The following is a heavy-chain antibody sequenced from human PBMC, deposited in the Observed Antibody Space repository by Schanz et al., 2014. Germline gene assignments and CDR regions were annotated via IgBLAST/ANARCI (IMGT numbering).Heavy chain of an antibody. D-gene: IGHD3-10*01. CDR3: ALREKPYGPFAS. J-gene: IGHJ4*02. Sequence: QVQLQESGPGLVKPSQTLSLTCTVSGGSVSSGGDYWSWIRQHPGKGLEWIGFISYSGSTYYNPSLKSRVTISVDTSKSQFSLRMNSLTAADTAVYYCALREKPYGPFASWGQGALVTVSS. CDR1: GGSVSSGGDY. CDR2: ISYSGST. V-gene: IGHV4-31*03.